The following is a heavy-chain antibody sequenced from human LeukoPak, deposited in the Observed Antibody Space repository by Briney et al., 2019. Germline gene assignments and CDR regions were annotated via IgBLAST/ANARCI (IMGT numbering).Heavy chain of an antibody. CDR1: GDSVSSNSAA. CDR2: TYYRSKWYN. J-gene: IGHJ6*02. Sequence: SQTLSLTCAISGDSVSSNSAAWNWIRQSPSRGLEWLGRTYYRSKWYNDYAVSEKSRITINPDTSKNQFSLQLNSVTPEDTAVYYCARDSPNDSPYYYYYYGMDVWGQGTTVTVSS. V-gene: IGHV6-1*01. D-gene: IGHD2-21*02. CDR3: ARDSPNDSPYYYYYYGMDV.